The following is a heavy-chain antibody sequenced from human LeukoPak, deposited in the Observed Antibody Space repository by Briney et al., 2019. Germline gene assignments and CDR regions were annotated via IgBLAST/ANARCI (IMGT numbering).Heavy chain of an antibody. CDR1: GYNFTNNW. CDR2: IYPGDSDT. J-gene: IGHJ4*02. CDR3: GKYGSSSWYAYFDF. D-gene: IGHD6-13*01. Sequence: GESLKISCQGSGYNFTNNWIGWVRQMPEKGLEWMAIIYPGDSDTRYSPTFQGQVTISADKSINTAYLQWSSLKASDTAMYYCGKYGSSSWYAYFDFWGQGTLVTVSS. V-gene: IGHV5-51*01.